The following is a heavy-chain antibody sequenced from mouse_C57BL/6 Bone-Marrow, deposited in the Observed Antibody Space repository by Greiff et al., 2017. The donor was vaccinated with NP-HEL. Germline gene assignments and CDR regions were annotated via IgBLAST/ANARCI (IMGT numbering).Heavy chain of an antibody. D-gene: IGHD1-1*01. V-gene: IGHV3-3*01. CDR2: TFYSGIT. Sequence: EVQLQQSGPSLVRPSQTLSLTCTVTGFSINSDCYWIWIRQFPGNKLEYIGYTFYSGITYYNPSLESRTYITRDTSKNQFSLKLSSVTTEDTATYYCARVGGYYGSNYAMDYWGQGTSVTVSS. CDR1: GFSINSDCY. CDR3: ARVGGYYGSNYAMDY. J-gene: IGHJ4*01.